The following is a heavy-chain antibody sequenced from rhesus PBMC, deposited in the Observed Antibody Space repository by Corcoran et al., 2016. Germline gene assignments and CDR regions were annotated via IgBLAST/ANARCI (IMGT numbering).Heavy chain of an antibody. V-gene: IGHV4-65*01. CDR2: IIGSSGST. D-gene: IGHD6-13*01. CDR1: GGSVSSSNW. CDR3: ARDRTRAAGRYGLDS. Sequence: QVQLQESGPGLVQPSETLSLTCAVSGGSVSSSNWWSWIRQPPGQGLEWMGYIIGSSGSTSSNHSRKVRVTSSTASYKNQFSLRLSTVAAADAAVYYCARDRTRAAGRYGLDSWGQGVVVTVSS. J-gene: IGHJ6*01.